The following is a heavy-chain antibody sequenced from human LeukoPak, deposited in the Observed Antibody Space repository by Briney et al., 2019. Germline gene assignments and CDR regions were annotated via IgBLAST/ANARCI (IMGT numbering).Heavy chain of an antibody. Sequence: SETLSLTCTVSGGSISSYYWSWIRQPPGKGLEWIGYINYSGSTNYNPSLKSRVTISVDTSKNRFSLNLTSVTAADTAVYYCARGVVAAGTDRFDPWGQGTLVTVSS. CDR2: INYSGST. CDR1: GGSISSYY. V-gene: IGHV4-59*01. J-gene: IGHJ5*02. D-gene: IGHD6-13*01. CDR3: ARGVVAAGTDRFDP.